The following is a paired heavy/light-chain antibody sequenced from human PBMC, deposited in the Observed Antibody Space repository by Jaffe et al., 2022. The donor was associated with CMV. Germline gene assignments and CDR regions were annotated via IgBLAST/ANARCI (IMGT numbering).Heavy chain of an antibody. J-gene: IGHJ5*02. D-gene: IGHD3-22*01. CDR3: ARRGRMMIVGARDWLDP. Sequence: EVQLVQSGAEVKKPGESLRISCKGSGYSFTNYWINWVRQMPGKGLEWMGRIDPTDSYTSYSPSFQGHVTISADKSINTAYLQWSSLKASDTAMYYCARRGRMMIVGARDWLDPWGQGTLVTVSS. V-gene: IGHV5-10-1*03. CDR1: GYSFTNYW. CDR2: IDPTDSYT.
Light chain of an antibody. CDR3: QVWDSNGHPV. Sequence: SYVLTQPPSMSVAPGKTARMTCGGNNIGSNSVHWYQQKPGQAPLLVIYYDSNRPSGIPERFSGSNSGNTATLIISRVEAGDEADYYCQVWDSNGHPVFGGGTKVTVL. CDR2: YDS. CDR1: NIGSNS. V-gene: IGLV3-21*04. J-gene: IGLJ3*02.